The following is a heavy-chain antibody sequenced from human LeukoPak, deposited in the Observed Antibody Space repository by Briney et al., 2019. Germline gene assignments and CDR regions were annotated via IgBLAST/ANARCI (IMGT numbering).Heavy chain of an antibody. CDR1: GGSFSGYY. V-gene: IGHV4-59*10. D-gene: IGHD3-10*01. CDR3: ARVSITMVRGVILSREYYYMDV. J-gene: IGHJ6*03. CDR2: IYTSGST. Sequence: SETLSLTCAVYGGSFSGYYWSWIRQPAGKGLEWIGRIYTSGSTNYNPSLKSRVTMSVDTSKNQFSLKLSSVTAADTAVYYCARVSITMVRGVILSREYYYMDVWGKGTTVTVSS.